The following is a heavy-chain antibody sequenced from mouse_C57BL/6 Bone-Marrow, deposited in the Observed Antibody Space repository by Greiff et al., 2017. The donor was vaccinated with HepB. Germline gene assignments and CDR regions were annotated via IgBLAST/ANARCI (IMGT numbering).Heavy chain of an antibody. CDR1: GFTFSSYA. CDR2: ISDGGSYT. D-gene: IGHD1-1*01. Sequence: DVQLVESGGGLVKPGGFLKLSCAASGFTFSSYAMSWVRQTPEKRLEWVATISDGGSYTYYPDNVKGRFTISRDNAKNNLYLQMSHLKSEDTAMYYCARDLRTTVVEDYFDYWGQGTTLTVSS. J-gene: IGHJ2*01. CDR3: ARDLRTTVVEDYFDY. V-gene: IGHV5-4*01.